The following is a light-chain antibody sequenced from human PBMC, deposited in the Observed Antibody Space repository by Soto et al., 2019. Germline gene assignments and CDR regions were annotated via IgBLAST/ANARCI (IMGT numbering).Light chain of an antibody. J-gene: IGKJ5*01. Sequence: DIQLTQSPSFLSASVGDRVTITCRASQGISSYLAWYQQKPGNAHKLLIYAASTFQSGVPSRFSGSGSGTEFTLTINRLQPEDFATYYCQQLNSYPFTFDQGTRLEIK. V-gene: IGKV1-9*01. CDR1: QGISSY. CDR2: AAS. CDR3: QQLNSYPFT.